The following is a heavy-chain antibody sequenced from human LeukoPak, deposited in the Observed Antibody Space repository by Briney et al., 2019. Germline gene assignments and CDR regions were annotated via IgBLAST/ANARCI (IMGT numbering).Heavy chain of an antibody. V-gene: IGHV3-33*06. CDR2: IWYDGSDK. Sequence: PGGSLRLSCAASGFTFSSYGMHWVRQAPGKGLEGVAVIWYDGSDKYYADSVKGRFTISRDNSKNTLYLQVNSLRAEDTAVYYCAKDKDYGYYMDAWGKGTTVTVSS. CDR1: GFTFSSYG. J-gene: IGHJ6*03. D-gene: IGHD3-16*01. CDR3: AKDKDYGYYMDA.